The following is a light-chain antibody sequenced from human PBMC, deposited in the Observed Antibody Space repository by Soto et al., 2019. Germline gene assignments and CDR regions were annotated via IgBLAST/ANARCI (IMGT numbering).Light chain of an antibody. CDR1: RSDNGASNS. CDR2: EAT. Sequence: QSAVTQPASVSGSPGQSITISCAVTRSDNGASNSVSWYQHLPGRSPTLIIYEATNRPSGVSERFSGSKAGDTASLTISGLQADDEDEYFCISYKTDDTFVFGSGTKVTVL. J-gene: IGLJ1*01. CDR3: ISYKTDDTFV. V-gene: IGLV2-14*01.